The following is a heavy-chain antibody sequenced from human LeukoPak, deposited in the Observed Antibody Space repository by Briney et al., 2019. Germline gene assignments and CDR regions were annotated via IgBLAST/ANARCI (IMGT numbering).Heavy chain of an antibody. V-gene: IGHV4-61*02. D-gene: IGHD5-12*01. CDR2: IYTSGST. Sequence: SQTLSLTCTASGGTISSDSYYWSWIRQPAGKGLEWIGRIYTSGSTNYNPSLKSRVTISVDTSKNQFSLKLSSVTAADTAVYYCATSGLRPIYYYYGMDVWGQGTTVTVSS. CDR3: ATSGLRPIYYYYGMDV. J-gene: IGHJ6*02. CDR1: GGTISSDSYY.